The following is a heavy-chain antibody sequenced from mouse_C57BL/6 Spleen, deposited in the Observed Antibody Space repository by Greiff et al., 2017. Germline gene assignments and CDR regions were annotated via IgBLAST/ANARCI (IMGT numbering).Heavy chain of an antibody. CDR1: GYAFSSYW. Sequence: QVQLQQSGAELVKPGASVKISCKASGYAFSSYWMNWVKQRPGKGLEWIGQIYPGDGDTNYNGKFKGKATLTADKSSSTAYMQLSSLTSEDYAVYFCERSLYDGYWAWFAYWGQGTLVTVSA. J-gene: IGHJ3*01. V-gene: IGHV1-80*01. CDR3: ERSLYDGYWAWFAY. D-gene: IGHD2-3*01. CDR2: IYPGDGDT.